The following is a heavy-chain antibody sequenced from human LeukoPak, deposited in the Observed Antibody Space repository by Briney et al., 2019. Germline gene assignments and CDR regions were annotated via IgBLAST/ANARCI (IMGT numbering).Heavy chain of an antibody. CDR1: GYTFTGYY. J-gene: IGHJ3*02. D-gene: IGHD3-9*01. CDR3: ARHLTGYSDAFDI. V-gene: IGHV1-2*02. CDR2: INPNSGGT. Sequence: ASVKVSCKASGYTFTGYYMHWVRQAPGQGLEWMGWINPNSGGTNYAQKFQGRVTMTRDTSISTAYMELSRLRSDGTAVYYCARHLTGYSDAFDIWGQGTMVTVSS.